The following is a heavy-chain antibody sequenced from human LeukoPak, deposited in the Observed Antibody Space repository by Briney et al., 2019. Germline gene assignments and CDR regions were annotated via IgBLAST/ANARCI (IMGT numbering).Heavy chain of an antibody. CDR2: IYYSGSA. Sequence: SETLSLTCTVSGVSITSGDYYWTWIRQPPGKGLEWIGYIYYSGSAYYNPSLKSRVTISVDTSKNQFSLKLSSVTAADTAVYYCARRGNNWLHYYCMDVWGKGTTVTVSS. V-gene: IGHV4-30-4*08. CDR1: GVSITSGDYY. CDR3: ARRGNNWLHYYCMDV. D-gene: IGHD1-20*01. J-gene: IGHJ6*03.